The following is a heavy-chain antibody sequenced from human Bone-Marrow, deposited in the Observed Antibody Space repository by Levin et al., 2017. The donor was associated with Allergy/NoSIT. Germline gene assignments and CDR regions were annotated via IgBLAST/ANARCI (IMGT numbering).Heavy chain of an antibody. CDR1: GFTFSSYS. J-gene: IGHJ4*02. CDR3: ARVLFMGEVTPDY. CDR2: ISSSSSYI. V-gene: IGHV3-21*01. D-gene: IGHD3-16*01. Sequence: GESLKISCAASGFTFSSYSMNWVRQAPGKGLEWVSSISSSSSYIYYADSVKGRFTISRDNAKNSLYLQMNSLRAEDTAVYYCARVLFMGEVTPDYWGQGTLVTVSS.